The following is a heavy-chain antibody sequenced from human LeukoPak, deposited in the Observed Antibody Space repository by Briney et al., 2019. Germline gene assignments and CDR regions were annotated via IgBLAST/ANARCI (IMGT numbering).Heavy chain of an antibody. J-gene: IGHJ4*02. V-gene: IGHV4-34*01. CDR1: GGSFSGYY. D-gene: IGHD3-22*01. Sequence: PSETLSLTCAVYGGSFSGYYWSWIRQPPGKWLEWIGEINHSGSTNYNPSLKSRVTISVDTSKNQFSLKLSSVTAADTAVYYCARDQFYDSSGYYYGWGQGTLVTVSS. CDR2: INHSGST. CDR3: ARDQFYDSSGYYYG.